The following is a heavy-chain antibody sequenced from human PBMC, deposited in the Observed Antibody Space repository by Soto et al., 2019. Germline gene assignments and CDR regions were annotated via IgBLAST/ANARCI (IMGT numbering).Heavy chain of an antibody. V-gene: IGHV3-30*18. D-gene: IGHD5-12*01. CDR2: ISYDGSNK. CDR1: GFTFSSYG. J-gene: IGHJ6*02. Sequence: GGSLRLSCAASGFTFSSYGMHWVRQAPGKGLEWVAVISYDGSNKYYADSVKGRFTISRDNSKNTLYLQMNSLRAEDTAVYYCAKDRGVEMATKNRYYYYYGMDVWGQGTTVTVSS. CDR3: AKDRGVEMATKNRYYYYYGMDV.